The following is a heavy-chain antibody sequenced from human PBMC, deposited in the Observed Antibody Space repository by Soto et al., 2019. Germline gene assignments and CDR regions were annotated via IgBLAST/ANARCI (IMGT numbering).Heavy chain of an antibody. J-gene: IGHJ4*02. CDR2: INDSGST. CDR3: ARGSHKLHSYDSSGFYHYVDY. V-gene: IGHV4-34*01. Sequence: TLSLTCAVYGGSFSDYSWTWIRQPPGKGLEWIGEINDSGSTNYTPSLERRVTISRDTSKNRFSLKLSSVTAADTAVYYCARGSHKLHSYDSSGFYHYVDYWGQGSLVTVSS. CDR1: GGSFSDYS. D-gene: IGHD3-22*01.